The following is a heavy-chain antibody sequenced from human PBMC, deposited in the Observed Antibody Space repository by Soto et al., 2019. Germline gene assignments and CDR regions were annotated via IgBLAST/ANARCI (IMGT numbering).Heavy chain of an antibody. Sequence: GESLKISCKXSGYSFTSYWISWVRQMPGKGLEWMGRIDPSDSYTNYSPSFQGHVTISADKSISTAYLQWSSLKASDTAMYYCARHRAQSYYYDSSGYLDPGAFDIWGQGTMVT. CDR2: IDPSDSYT. J-gene: IGHJ3*02. V-gene: IGHV5-10-1*01. CDR3: ARHRAQSYYYDSSGYLDPGAFDI. D-gene: IGHD3-22*01. CDR1: GYSFTSYW.